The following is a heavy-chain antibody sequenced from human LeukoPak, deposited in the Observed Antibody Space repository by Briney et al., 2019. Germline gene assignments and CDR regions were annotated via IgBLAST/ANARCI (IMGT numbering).Heavy chain of an antibody. J-gene: IGHJ3*02. Sequence: PSETLSRTCTVSGGSISSSSYYWGWIRQPPGKGLEWIGSIYYSGSTYYAPSLRTRLTISVATSKSQFSLRLSSVTAAHTAVYYCARRSRLWLEENAFDIWGQGTMVTVSS. CDR1: GGSISSSSYY. D-gene: IGHD3-10*01. CDR3: ARRSRLWLEENAFDI. CDR2: IYYSGST. V-gene: IGHV4-39*01.